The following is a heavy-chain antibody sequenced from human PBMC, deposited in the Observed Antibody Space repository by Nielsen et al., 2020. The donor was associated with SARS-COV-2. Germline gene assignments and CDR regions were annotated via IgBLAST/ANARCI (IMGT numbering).Heavy chain of an antibody. CDR1: GFTFDDYA. J-gene: IGHJ4*02. Sequence: SLKISCAASGFTFDDYAMHWVRQAPGKGLEWVSGISWNSGSIGYADSVKGRFTISRDNAENSLYLQMNSLRAEDTALYYCAKGARPGIAAANDYWGQGTLVTVSS. D-gene: IGHD6-13*01. V-gene: IGHV3-9*01. CDR3: AKGARPGIAAANDY. CDR2: ISWNSGSI.